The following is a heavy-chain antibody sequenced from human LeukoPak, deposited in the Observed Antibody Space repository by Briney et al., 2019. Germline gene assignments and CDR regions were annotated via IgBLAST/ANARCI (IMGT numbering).Heavy chain of an antibody. CDR2: VDYTGTP. CDR3: ARGASRGSLYWFFDL. J-gene: IGHJ2*01. D-gene: IGHD2-2*01. Sequence: PSETLSLTCTVSGGSIGKFYWHWIRQPPGKRLEWIGYVDYTGTPNYNPSLQSRVTISVDTSMNRLSLNLRSISAADTAVYFCARGASRGSLYWFFDLWGRGTLLTVSS. V-gene: IGHV4-59*01. CDR1: GGSIGKFY.